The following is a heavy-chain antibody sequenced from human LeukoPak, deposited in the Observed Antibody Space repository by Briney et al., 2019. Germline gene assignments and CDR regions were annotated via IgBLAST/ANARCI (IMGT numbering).Heavy chain of an antibody. CDR3: ARPLGYGYSYWYFDL. J-gene: IGHJ2*01. Sequence: SETLSLTCTVSGDSISSYYWSWIRQPPGKGLEWIGYIYYTGSTRNNPSLQSRVTISIDTSKNQISLKLSSVTAADTAVYYCARPLGYGYSYWYFDLWGRGTLATVSS. V-gene: IGHV4-59*08. D-gene: IGHD3-22*01. CDR1: GDSISSYY. CDR2: IYYTGST.